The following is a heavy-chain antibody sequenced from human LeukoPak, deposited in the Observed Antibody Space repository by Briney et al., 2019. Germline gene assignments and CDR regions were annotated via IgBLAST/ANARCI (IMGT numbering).Heavy chain of an antibody. J-gene: IGHJ4*02. Sequence: GGSLRLSRAASGFTFTNYAMSWVRQAPGKGLEWVSTIRGSGGATYYANSVKGRFTISRDNSKNTLFLQMGSLGADDTAIYYCAKDSADGYNPLDYWGQGTLVTVS. D-gene: IGHD5-24*01. CDR3: AKDSADGYNPLDY. CDR2: IRGSGGAT. CDR1: GFTFTNYA. V-gene: IGHV3-23*01.